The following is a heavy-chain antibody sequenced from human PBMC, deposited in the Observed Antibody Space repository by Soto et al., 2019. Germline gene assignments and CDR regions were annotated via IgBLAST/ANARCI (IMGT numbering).Heavy chain of an antibody. J-gene: IGHJ5*02. D-gene: IGHD6-19*01. CDR1: GFTFSSYA. CDR2: ISGSGGST. V-gene: IGHV3-23*01. CDR3: AKVFKYSSPAGWFDP. Sequence: LSLTCAASGFTFSSYAMSWVRQAPGKGLEWVSAISGSGGSTYYADSVKGRFTISRDNSKNTLYLQMNSLRAEDTAVYYCAKVFKYSSPAGWFDPWGQGTLVTVSS.